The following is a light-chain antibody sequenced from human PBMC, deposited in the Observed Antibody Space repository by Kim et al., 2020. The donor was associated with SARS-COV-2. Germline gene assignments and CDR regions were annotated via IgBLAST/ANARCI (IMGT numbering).Light chain of an antibody. J-gene: IGKJ2*03. CDR3: QQYAKRLS. CDR2: DAS. V-gene: IGKV1-33*01. CDR1: QDIYNN. Sequence: DIQMTQSPSSLSASVGDRVTITCQASQDIYNNLNWYQQKAGKAPKLLIFDASNMDIGVPSRFSGSGSGTDSTFTISSLQPEDIATYYCQQYAKRLSFGQGTKLEI.